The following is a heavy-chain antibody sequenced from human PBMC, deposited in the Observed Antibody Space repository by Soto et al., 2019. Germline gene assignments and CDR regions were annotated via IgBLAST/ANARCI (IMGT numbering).Heavy chain of an antibody. J-gene: IGHJ5*02. CDR3: ARHSHDFWSGYYTSGWFDP. Sequence: QLQLQESGPGLVKPSETLSLTCTVSGGSISSSSYYWGWIRQPPGKGLEWIGSIYYSGSTYYNPSRKSRVTISVDTSKNQFSLKLSSVTAADTAVYYCARHSHDFWSGYYTSGWFDPWGQGTLVTVSS. CDR2: IYYSGST. CDR1: GGSISSSSYY. D-gene: IGHD3-3*01. V-gene: IGHV4-39*01.